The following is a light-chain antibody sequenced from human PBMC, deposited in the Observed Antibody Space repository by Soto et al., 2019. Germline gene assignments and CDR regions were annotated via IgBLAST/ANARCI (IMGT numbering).Light chain of an antibody. V-gene: IGKV3-15*01. Sequence: EIVLTQSPGTLSLSPGERATLSCRASQSVSDSSLAWYHQTTGQAPRLLIYGASTRATGIPARFSGSGSGTEFTLTISSLQSEDFAVYYCQQYNNWPPSITFGQGTRLEIK. CDR3: QQYNNWPPSIT. J-gene: IGKJ5*01. CDR1: QSVSDSS. CDR2: GAS.